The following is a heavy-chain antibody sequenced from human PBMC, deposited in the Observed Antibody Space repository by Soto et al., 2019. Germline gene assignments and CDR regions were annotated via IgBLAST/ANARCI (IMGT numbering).Heavy chain of an antibody. CDR2: IIPILDIS. V-gene: IGHV1-69*08. CDR1: GGTVSDYT. D-gene: IGHD3-16*01. J-gene: IGHJ5*02. CDR3: AKDSREGGTSPPTWFDP. Sequence: QVQLVQSGAEVKEPGSSVNVSCKASGGTVSDYTISWVRQAPGQGLEWMGRIIPILDISNYAQRFQGRVTITADKSTSTAYMELTSLRSDDTAVYYCAKDSREGGTSPPTWFDPWGQGTLVIVSS.